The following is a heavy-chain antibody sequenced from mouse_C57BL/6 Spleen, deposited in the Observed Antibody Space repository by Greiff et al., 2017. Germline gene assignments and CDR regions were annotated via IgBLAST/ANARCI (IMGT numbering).Heavy chain of an antibody. D-gene: IGHD2-4*01. Sequence: TESGPGLVAPSQSLSITCIVSGFSLTSYGVSWVRQPPGKGLAWLGVIWGDGSTNYHSALIARLSISKDNSKSHVVLQLTSLQTDDTATYYCAKTGYYDYAWFAYWGQGTLVTVSA. CDR2: IWGDGST. CDR3: AKTGYYDYAWFAY. J-gene: IGHJ3*01. CDR1: GFSLTSYG. V-gene: IGHV2-3*01.